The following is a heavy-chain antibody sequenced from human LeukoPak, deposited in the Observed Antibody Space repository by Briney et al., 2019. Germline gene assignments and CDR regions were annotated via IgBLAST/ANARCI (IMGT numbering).Heavy chain of an antibody. V-gene: IGHV1-46*01. Sequence: ASVKVSCKASGYTFTSYYMHWVRQAPGQGLEWMGIINPSGGSTSYAQKFQGRVTMTRDTSTTTVYMELSSLRSEDTAMYYCARVRHYCTNGVCFSESQFYYYGMDVWGQGTTVTVSS. CDR3: ARVRHYCTNGVCFSESQFYYYGMDV. CDR1: GYTFTSYY. D-gene: IGHD2-8*01. J-gene: IGHJ6*02. CDR2: INPSGGST.